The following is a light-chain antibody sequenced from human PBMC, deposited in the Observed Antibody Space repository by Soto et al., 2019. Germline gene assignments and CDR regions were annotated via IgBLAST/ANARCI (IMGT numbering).Light chain of an antibody. CDR1: SSDVGGYNY. Sequence: QSALTQPASVSGSPGQSITISCTGTSSDVGGYNYVSWYQQHPGKAPKLMIYEVSNRPSGVSNRFSGSTSGNTASMTISGRQAEDEADYYCSSYTSSSIDYVFGTGTKVTVL. CDR2: EVS. J-gene: IGLJ1*01. V-gene: IGLV2-14*01. CDR3: SSYTSSSIDYV.